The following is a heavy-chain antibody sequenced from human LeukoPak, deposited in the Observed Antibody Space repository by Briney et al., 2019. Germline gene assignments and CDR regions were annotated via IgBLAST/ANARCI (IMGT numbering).Heavy chain of an antibody. J-gene: IGHJ5*02. D-gene: IGHD4-17*01. Sequence: ASVKVSCKASGYSFTSHGFSWVRQAPGQGLEWMGIINPSGGSTSYAQKFQGRVTMTRDTSTSTVYMELSSLRSEDTAVYYCARAGTTTVTTSLNWFDPWGQGTLVTVSS. V-gene: IGHV1-46*01. CDR3: ARAGTTTVTTSLNWFDP. CDR2: INPSGGST. CDR1: GYSFTSHG.